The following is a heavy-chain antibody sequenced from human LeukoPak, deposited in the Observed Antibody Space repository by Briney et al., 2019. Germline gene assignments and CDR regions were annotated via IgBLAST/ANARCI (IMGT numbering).Heavy chain of an antibody. CDR2: MNPNSGNT. CDR1: GYTFTSYD. V-gene: IGHV1-8*01. CDR3: ARGGLGYCSGGSCTRPDY. Sequence: ASVKVSCKASGYTFTSYDINWVQQATGQGLEWMGWMNPNSGNTGYAQKFQGRVTMTRNTSISTAYMELSSLRSEDTAVYYCARGGLGYCSGGSCTRPDYWGQGTLVTVSS. J-gene: IGHJ4*02. D-gene: IGHD2-15*01.